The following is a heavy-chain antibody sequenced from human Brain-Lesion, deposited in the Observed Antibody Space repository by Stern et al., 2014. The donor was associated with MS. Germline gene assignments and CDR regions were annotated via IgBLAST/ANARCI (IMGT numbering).Heavy chain of an antibody. CDR3: AGEEDIRYCSGGSCTGNWFDP. V-gene: IGHV4-39*01. CDR2: IYYSGNT. CDR1: GGSVSSTSYA. D-gene: IGHD2-15*01. Sequence: QVQLQESGPGLVKPSETLSLTCTVAGGSVSSTSYAWAWIRQPPGKGLEGIGTIYYSGNTYYSPSLKSRLTLSLATSKHQFSLQLSSVTAADTAVYYCAGEEDIRYCSGGSCTGNWFDPWGQGTLVTVSS. J-gene: IGHJ5*02.